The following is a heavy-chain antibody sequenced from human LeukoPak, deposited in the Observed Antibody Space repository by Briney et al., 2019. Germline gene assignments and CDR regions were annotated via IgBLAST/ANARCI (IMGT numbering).Heavy chain of an antibody. Sequence: GGSLRLSCAASGFRFSDYWMHWVRQAPGKGLVWVSRIKTDRSTTVYADSVKGRFTVSRDNAKNALYLQMNSLRAEDTAVYYCARNNYGYGTFDMWGQGTMVTVSS. V-gene: IGHV3-74*01. CDR2: IKTDRSTT. J-gene: IGHJ3*02. CDR3: ARNNYGYGTFDM. CDR1: GFRFSDYW. D-gene: IGHD5-18*01.